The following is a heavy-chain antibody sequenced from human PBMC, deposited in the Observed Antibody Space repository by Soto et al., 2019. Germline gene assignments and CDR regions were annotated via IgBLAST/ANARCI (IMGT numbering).Heavy chain of an antibody. CDR3: AKQFGSSSEDYFDY. CDR2: ITAGGGTT. Sequence: PGGSLRLSCAASVFTFTRYAMSWVRQAPGKGLEWVSDITAGGGTTHYADSVKGRFTISRDNSKNTLYLQMNSLRAEDTAIYYCAKQFGSSSEDYFDYWGQGTLVTVSS. CDR1: VFTFTRYA. D-gene: IGHD6-6*01. V-gene: IGHV3-23*01. J-gene: IGHJ4*02.